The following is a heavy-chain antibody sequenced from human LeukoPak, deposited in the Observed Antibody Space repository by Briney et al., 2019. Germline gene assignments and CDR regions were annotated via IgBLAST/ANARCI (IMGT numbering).Heavy chain of an antibody. J-gene: IGHJ1*01. CDR2: ISGSGGST. CDR3: AKDHHCSSTSCPAEGIPQH. V-gene: IGHV3-23*01. D-gene: IGHD2-2*01. Sequence: PGGSLRLSCAASGFTFSSYAMSWVRQAPGKGLEWVSAISGSGGSTYYADSVKGRFTISRDNSKNTLYLQMNSLRAEDTAVYYCAKDHHCSSTSCPAEGIPQHWGQGTLVTVSS. CDR1: GFTFSSYA.